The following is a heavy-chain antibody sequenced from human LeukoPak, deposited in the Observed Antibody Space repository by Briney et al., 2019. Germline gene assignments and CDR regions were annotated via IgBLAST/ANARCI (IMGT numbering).Heavy chain of an antibody. CDR3: SRRPVGTIKRYFDS. Sequence: STDGNYKYYADSVKGRFAISRDNSKNMFYLQMNSLSADDTAVYYSSRRPVGTIKRYFDSWGQGTLVTVSS. J-gene: IGHJ4*02. CDR2: STDGNYK. D-gene: IGHD5-24*01. V-gene: IGHV3-30*09.